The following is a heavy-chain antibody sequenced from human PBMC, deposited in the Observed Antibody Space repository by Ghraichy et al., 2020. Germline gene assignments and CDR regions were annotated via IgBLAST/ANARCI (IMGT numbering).Heavy chain of an antibody. D-gene: IGHD4-17*01. Sequence: SETLSLTSAVYGGSFSGYYWSWIRQPPGKGLEWIGEINHSGSTNYNPSLKSRVTISVDTSKNQFSLKLSSVTAADTAVYYCAREMTTVTTGAWDYWGQGTLVTVSS. CDR3: AREMTTVTTGAWDY. J-gene: IGHJ4*02. V-gene: IGHV4-34*01. CDR1: GGSFSGYY. CDR2: INHSGST.